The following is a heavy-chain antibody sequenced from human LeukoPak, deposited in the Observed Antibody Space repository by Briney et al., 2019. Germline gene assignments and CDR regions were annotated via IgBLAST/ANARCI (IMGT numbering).Heavy chain of an antibody. CDR1: GFTFSSYS. CDR3: ARYFNSNGYSSLRGDY. D-gene: IGHD3-22*01. Sequence: GGSLRLSCEGSGFTFSSYSIHWVRQAPGKGLEWVSSISGNNRFIFYADSVEGRFTVSRDNAKNSLYLQMNSLRAEDTAVYYCARYFNSNGYSSLRGDYWGQGTLVTVSS. V-gene: IGHV3-21*01. J-gene: IGHJ4*02. CDR2: ISGNNRFI.